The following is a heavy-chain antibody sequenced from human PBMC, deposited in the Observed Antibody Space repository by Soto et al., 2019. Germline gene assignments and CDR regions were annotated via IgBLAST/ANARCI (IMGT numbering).Heavy chain of an antibody. CDR3: ARITRSPNSGYFDY. V-gene: IGHV4-59*01. J-gene: IGHJ4*02. D-gene: IGHD7-27*01. CDR2: IYYTGST. Sequence: ETLSLTCSVSGGSMSGYYWSWLRQPPGKGLEWLGYIYYTGSTNYNPSLKSRVTVSVDTSKNQFSLILSSVTAADTAVYYCARITRSPNSGYFDYWGQGALVTVSS. CDR1: GGSMSGYY.